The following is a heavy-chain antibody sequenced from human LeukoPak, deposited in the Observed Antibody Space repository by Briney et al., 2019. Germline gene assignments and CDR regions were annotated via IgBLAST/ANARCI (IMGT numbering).Heavy chain of an antibody. J-gene: IGHJ4*02. CDR2: VYYSGST. CDR1: GGSIHGHY. CDR3: ARHGPDSSGWALHYLDY. D-gene: IGHD3-22*01. Sequence: SETLSLTCTVSGGSIHGHYWSWIRQPPGKGLEWIGYVYYSGSTDNNPSFKSRAAISVDTSKNQFSLKLISVTAADTAVYYCARHGPDSSGWALHYLDYWGQGTLVTVSS. V-gene: IGHV4-59*08.